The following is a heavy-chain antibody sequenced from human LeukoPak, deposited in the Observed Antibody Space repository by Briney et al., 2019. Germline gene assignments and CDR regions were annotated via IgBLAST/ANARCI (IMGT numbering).Heavy chain of an antibody. CDR3: ARHSGLFYFDY. D-gene: IGHD3-10*01. CDR2: IKKDGSEK. V-gene: IGHV3-7*03. J-gene: IGHJ4*02. Sequence: GGSLRLSCAASGFTFSSYWMSWVRQAPGKGLEWVANIKKDGSEKYYVDSVKGRFTISRDNAKNSLYLQMNSLRAEDTAVYYCARHSGLFYFDYWGQGTLVTVSS. CDR1: GFTFSSYW.